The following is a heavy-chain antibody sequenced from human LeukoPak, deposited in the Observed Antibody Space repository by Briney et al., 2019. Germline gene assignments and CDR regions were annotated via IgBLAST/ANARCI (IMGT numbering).Heavy chain of an antibody. J-gene: IGHJ4*02. CDR1: GFTFSSYY. D-gene: IGHD6-13*01. CDR3: VKDETGSSWYN. CDR2: ISGRGDST. Sequence: GGSLRLSCAASGFTFSSYYMSWVRQSPGKGLEWVSAISGRGDSTYYADSVKGWFTISRDTSKNTLYLQMNSLRAEDTAVYYCVKDETGSSWYNWGQGTLVTVSS. V-gene: IGHV3-23*01.